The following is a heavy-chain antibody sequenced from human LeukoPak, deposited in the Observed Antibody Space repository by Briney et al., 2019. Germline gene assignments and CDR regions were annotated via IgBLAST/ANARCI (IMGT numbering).Heavy chain of an antibody. CDR3: ARSLYCSRNDCPRNNWFGP. D-gene: IGHD2-2*01. CDR2: VYYSGST. CDR1: GGSISDYY. J-gene: IGHJ5*02. Sequence: SETLSLTCTVSGGSISDYYWSWIRQPPGKGLEWIGYVYYSGSTNYNPSLKSRVTISVDTSKNHFSLSLRSVTAADTAVYYCARSLYCSRNDCPRNNWFGPWGQGTLVTVSS. V-gene: IGHV4-59*08.